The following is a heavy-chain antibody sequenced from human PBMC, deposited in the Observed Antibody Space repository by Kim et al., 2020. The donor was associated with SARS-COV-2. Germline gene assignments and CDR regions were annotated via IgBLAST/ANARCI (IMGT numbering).Heavy chain of an antibody. CDR3: ARTRSCSGTSCYVDF. Sequence: GGSLRLSCAASGFTSSTYAMSWVRQAPGKGLEWVSGISGSGGSTYYADSGRGRFTISRDNSKNTLFLQMSSLTADDTAVYYCARTRSCSGTSCYVDFWGQGTLVTVSS. CDR1: GFTSSTYA. J-gene: IGHJ4*02. D-gene: IGHD2-2*01. CDR2: ISGSGGST. V-gene: IGHV3-23*01.